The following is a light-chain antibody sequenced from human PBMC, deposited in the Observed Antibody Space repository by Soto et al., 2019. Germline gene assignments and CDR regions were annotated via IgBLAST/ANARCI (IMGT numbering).Light chain of an antibody. CDR2: GAS. CDR3: QQYNNWPVT. V-gene: IGKV3-15*01. CDR1: QSVSSN. Sequence: EIVMTQSPATLSVSPGERATLSCRASQSVSSNLAWYQQKPGQAPRLLIYGASTRATGIPARFSGSGCGTEFTLTISSLQSEDFAVYYCQQYNNWPVTFGQGTKVEIK. J-gene: IGKJ1*01.